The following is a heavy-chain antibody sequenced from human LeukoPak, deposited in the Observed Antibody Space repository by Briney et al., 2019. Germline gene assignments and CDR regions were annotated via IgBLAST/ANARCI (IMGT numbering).Heavy chain of an antibody. V-gene: IGHV3-7*01. J-gene: IGHJ4*02. CDR3: TREDHSNYNY. CDR2: IKQDGGET. Sequence: GGSLRLSCTASGFTFTSYAMTWVRQAPGKGLEWVASIKQDGGETFYVDSVKGRFTISRDNAKNSLYLQMNSLRAEDTAVYYCTREDHSNYNYWGQGTLVTVSS. CDR1: GFTFTSYA. D-gene: IGHD4-11*01.